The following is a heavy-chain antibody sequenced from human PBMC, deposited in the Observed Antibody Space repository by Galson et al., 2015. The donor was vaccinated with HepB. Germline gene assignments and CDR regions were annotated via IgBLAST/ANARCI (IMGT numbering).Heavy chain of an antibody. J-gene: IGHJ6*02. CDR2: ISGRGGST. Sequence: SLRLSCAASGFSFSSYAMNWVRQAPGKGLEWVSGISGRGGSTHYAESVKGRFIISRGNSEKILYLQMNRLRVEDTARYFCARDREVGYNPWSWGPKDYYKYYAMDVWGQGTIVTVSS. CDR1: GFSFSSYA. CDR3: ARDREVGYNPWSWGPKDYYKYYAMDV. D-gene: IGHD1-1*01. V-gene: IGHV3-23*01.